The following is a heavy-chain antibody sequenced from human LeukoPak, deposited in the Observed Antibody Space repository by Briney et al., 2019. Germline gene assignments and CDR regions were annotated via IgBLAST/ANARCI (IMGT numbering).Heavy chain of an antibody. Sequence: GASVKVSCKASGYTFTGYYMHWVRQAPGQGLEWMGRINPNSGGTNYAQKLQGRVTMTRDTSISTAYMELSRLRSDDTAVYYCARDQITMVRGVIVSRNWFDPWGQGTLVTVSS. J-gene: IGHJ5*02. CDR2: INPNSGGT. V-gene: IGHV1-2*06. CDR3: ARDQITMVRGVIVSRNWFDP. CDR1: GYTFTGYY. D-gene: IGHD3-10*01.